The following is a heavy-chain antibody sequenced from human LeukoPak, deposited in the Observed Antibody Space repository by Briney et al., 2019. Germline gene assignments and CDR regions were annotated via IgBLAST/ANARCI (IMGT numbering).Heavy chain of an antibody. CDR3: ATTNLRFLEWLPPDY. CDR1: GHTLAELS. J-gene: IGHJ4*02. V-gene: IGHV1-24*01. D-gene: IGHD3-3*01. Sequence: ASVKVSCKVSGHTLAELSMHWVRQAPGKGLEWMGGFDPEDGETIYAQKFQGRVTMTEDTSTDTAYMELSSLRSEDTAVYYCATTNLRFLEWLPPDYWGQGTLVTVSS. CDR2: FDPEDGET.